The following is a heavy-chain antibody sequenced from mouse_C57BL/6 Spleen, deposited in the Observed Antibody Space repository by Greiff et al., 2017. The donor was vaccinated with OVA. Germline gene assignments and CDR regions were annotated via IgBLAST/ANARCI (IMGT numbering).Heavy chain of an antibody. CDR2: IDPNSGGT. Sequence: QVQLQQPGAELVKPGASVKLSCKASGYTFTSYWMHWVKQRPGRGLEWIGRIDPNSGGTKSNEKFKSKATLTVDNPSSTAYMQLSSLTSEDSAVYYCARTITTVVVPYWYFDVWGTGTTVTVSS. CDR1: GYTFTSYW. J-gene: IGHJ1*03. V-gene: IGHV1-72*01. CDR3: ARTITTVVVPYWYFDV. D-gene: IGHD1-1*01.